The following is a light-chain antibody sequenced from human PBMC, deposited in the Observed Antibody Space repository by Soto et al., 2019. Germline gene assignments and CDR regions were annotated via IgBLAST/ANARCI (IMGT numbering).Light chain of an antibody. V-gene: IGKV1-5*03. Sequence: DSQMAQSPSTLSASVGDRVTMTCRASQSISSWLAWYQQKPGKAPKLLIYKASSLESGVPSRFSGSGFGTDFTLTISSLQAEDFATYYCQQYNSYSWTFGQGTKVDI. J-gene: IGKJ1*01. CDR3: QQYNSYSWT. CDR2: KAS. CDR1: QSISSW.